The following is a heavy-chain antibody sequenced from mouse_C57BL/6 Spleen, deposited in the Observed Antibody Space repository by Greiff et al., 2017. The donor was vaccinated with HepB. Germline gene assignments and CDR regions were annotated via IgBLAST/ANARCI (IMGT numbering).Heavy chain of an antibody. CDR2: IWTGGGT. D-gene: IGHD1-1*01. J-gene: IGHJ1*03. V-gene: IGHV2-9-1*01. CDR1: GFSLTSYA. CDR3: ARDYGSSYVEYFDV. Sequence: VQRVESGPGLVAPSQSLSITCTVSGFSLTSYAISWVRQPPGKGLEWLGVIWTGGGTNYNSALKSRLSISKDNSKSQVFLKMNSLQTDDTARYYCARDYGSSYVEYFDVWGTGTTVTVSS.